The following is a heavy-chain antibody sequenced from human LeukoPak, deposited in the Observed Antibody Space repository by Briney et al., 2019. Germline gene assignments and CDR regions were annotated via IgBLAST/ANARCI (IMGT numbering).Heavy chain of an antibody. CDR2: MNPNSGNT. J-gene: IGHJ4*02. V-gene: IGHV1-8*01. CDR1: GYTFTSYD. Sequence: ASVKVSCKASGYTFTSYDINWVRQATGQGLEWMGWMNPNSGNTGYAQKFQGRVPMARNTSISTAYMELSSLRSEDTAVYYCARGFRGPRQPCNYWGQGTLVTVSS. CDR3: ARGFRGPRQPCNY. D-gene: IGHD2/OR15-2a*01.